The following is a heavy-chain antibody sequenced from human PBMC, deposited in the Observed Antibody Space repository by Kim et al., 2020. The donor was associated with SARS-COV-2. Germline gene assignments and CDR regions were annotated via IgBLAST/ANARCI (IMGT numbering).Heavy chain of an antibody. Sequence: YIKSMKPRLTISKDTSKNHVVLTMTSMDPVDTATYYCARESAISGATLDYWGQGTLVTVSS. V-gene: IGHV2-70*01. D-gene: IGHD1-26*01. CDR3: ARESAISGATLDY. J-gene: IGHJ4*02.